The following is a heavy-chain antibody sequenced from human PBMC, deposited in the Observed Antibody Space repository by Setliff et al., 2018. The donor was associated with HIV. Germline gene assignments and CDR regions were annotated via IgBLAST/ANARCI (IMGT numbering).Heavy chain of an antibody. D-gene: IGHD2-21*02. V-gene: IGHV1-18*04. CDR3: ARGGLGFLDWCLPDS. J-gene: IGHJ4*02. CDR2: ISGLTGEV. CDR1: GYDFSSYS. Sequence: ASVKVSCKASGYDFSSYSMMWVRQTPGQGLEWLGWISGLTGEVRLAKEFQGRVTLTTSAYTAYMELKSLRSEDRVVYYCARGGLGFLDWCLPDSWGQGTLVTVSS.